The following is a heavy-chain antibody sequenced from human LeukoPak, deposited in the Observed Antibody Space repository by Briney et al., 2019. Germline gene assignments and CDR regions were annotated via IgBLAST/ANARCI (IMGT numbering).Heavy chain of an antibody. J-gene: IGHJ4*02. CDR2: ISYDGNNK. Sequence: GRSLRLSCAASGFTFSSYGMHWVRQAPGKGLEWVAVISYDGNNKYYADSVKGRFTISRDNSKSTLYLQMNSLRAEDTAVFYCAKDFSHSSGWYWYFDYWGQGTLVTVSS. V-gene: IGHV3-30*18. CDR3: AKDFSHSSGWYWYFDY. CDR1: GFTFSSYG. D-gene: IGHD6-19*01.